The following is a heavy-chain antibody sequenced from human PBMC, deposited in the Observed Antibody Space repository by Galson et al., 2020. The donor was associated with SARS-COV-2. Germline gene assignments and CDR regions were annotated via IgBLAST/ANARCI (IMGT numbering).Heavy chain of an antibody. Sequence: ASETLSLTCTVSAGSNNSSGYYWSWLRQHPCNGLEWLGHIYFSGITYYNSSLKNRITITVDTSKNQFSLTLSSVTAADPALYYCAGAEGAAAVDYWGQGTLVTVSS. CDR3: AGAEGAAAVDY. CDR2: IYFSGIT. V-gene: IGHV4-31*03. D-gene: IGHD6-13*01. CDR1: AGSNNSSGYY. J-gene: IGHJ4*02.